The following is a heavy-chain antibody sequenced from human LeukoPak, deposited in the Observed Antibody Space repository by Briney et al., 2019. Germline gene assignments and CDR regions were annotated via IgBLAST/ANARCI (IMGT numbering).Heavy chain of an antibody. V-gene: IGHV3-74*01. CDR3: ARMVNPYYYGSGSYAHNDY. J-gene: IGHJ4*02. Sequence: GGSLRLSCAASGFTFSSYWMHWVRQAPGKGLVWVSRINSDGSSTSYADSVKGRFTISRDNAKNTLYLQMNSLRAEDTAVYYCARMVNPYYYGSGSYAHNDYWGQGTLVTVSS. CDR2: INSDGSST. D-gene: IGHD3-10*01. CDR1: GFTFSSYW.